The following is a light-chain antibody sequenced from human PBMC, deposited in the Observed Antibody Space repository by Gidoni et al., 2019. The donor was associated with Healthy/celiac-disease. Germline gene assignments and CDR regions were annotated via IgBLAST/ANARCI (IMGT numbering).Light chain of an antibody. J-gene: IGKJ4*01. CDR1: QSVSSY. CDR2: DAS. Sequence: EIVLTQSPATLSLSPGERATLPCRASQSVSSYLAWYQQKPGQAPRLLIYDASNRATGIPARLSGSGSGTEFTLTISSLEPEDFAVYYCQQRSDWPPALTFGGGTKVEIK. V-gene: IGKV3-11*01. CDR3: QQRSDWPPALT.